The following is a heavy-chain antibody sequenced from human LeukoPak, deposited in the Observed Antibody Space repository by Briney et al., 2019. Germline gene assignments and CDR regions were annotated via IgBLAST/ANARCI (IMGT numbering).Heavy chain of an antibody. CDR3: ARVVSGCSYGLTRGSWFDP. Sequence: SETLSLTCTVSGGSISSYYWSWIRQPPGKGLEWIGYIYYSGSTNYNPSLKSRVTISVDTSKNQFSLKLSSVTAADTAVYYCARVVSGCSYGLTRGSWFDPWGQGTLVTVSS. CDR1: GGSISSYY. D-gene: IGHD5-18*01. CDR2: IYYSGST. J-gene: IGHJ5*02. V-gene: IGHV4-59*01.